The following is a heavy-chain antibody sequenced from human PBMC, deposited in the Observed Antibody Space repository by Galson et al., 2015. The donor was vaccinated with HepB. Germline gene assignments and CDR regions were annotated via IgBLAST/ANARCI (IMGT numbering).Heavy chain of an antibody. Sequence: SLRLSCAASGFTFSSYSMNWVRQAPGKGLEWVSSISSSSSYIYYADSVKGRFTISRDNAKNSLYLQMNSLRAEDTAVYYCARDEYWNDSGLSRRYYGMDVWGQGTTVTVPS. CDR2: ISSSSSYI. J-gene: IGHJ6*02. CDR1: GFTFSSYS. D-gene: IGHD1-1*01. CDR3: ARDEYWNDSGLSRRYYGMDV. V-gene: IGHV3-21*01.